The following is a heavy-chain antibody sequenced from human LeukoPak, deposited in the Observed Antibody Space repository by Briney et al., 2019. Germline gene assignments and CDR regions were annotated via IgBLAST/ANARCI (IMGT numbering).Heavy chain of an antibody. V-gene: IGHV3-48*02. J-gene: IGHJ4*02. CDR2: ISSSSSTI. CDR1: GFTFSSYS. D-gene: IGHD3-22*01. Sequence: GGSLRLSCAASGFTFSSYSMNWVRQAPGKGLEWVSYISSSSSTIYYADSVKGRFTISRDNAKNSLYLQMNSLRDEDTAVYYCARGQQVYYYDSSGYYYPYWGQGTLVTVPS. CDR3: ARGQQVYYYDSSGYYYPY.